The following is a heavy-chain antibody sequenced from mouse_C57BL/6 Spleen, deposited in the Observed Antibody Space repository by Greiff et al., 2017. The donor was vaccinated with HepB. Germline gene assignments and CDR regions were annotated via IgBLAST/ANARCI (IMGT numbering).Heavy chain of an antibody. CDR1: GFSLTSYG. CDR2: IWGVGST. Sequence: VKLMESGPGLVAPSQSLSITCTVSGFSLTSYGVDWVRQSPGKGLEWLGVIWGVGSTNYNSALKSRLSISKDNSKSQVFLKMNSLQTDDTAMYYCARSTVNAMDYWGQGTSVTVSS. D-gene: IGHD1-1*01. V-gene: IGHV2-6*01. CDR3: ARSTVNAMDY. J-gene: IGHJ4*01.